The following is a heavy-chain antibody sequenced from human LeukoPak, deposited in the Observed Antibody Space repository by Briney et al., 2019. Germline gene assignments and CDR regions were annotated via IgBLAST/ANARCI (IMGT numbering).Heavy chain of an antibody. Sequence: PSETLSLTCTVSGGSISSSSYYWGWIRQPPGTGLEWIGRIYYSGSTYYNPSLKSRVTISVDTAKNQFSLKLSSVTAADTAVYYCARQYSSSWSHHFDYWGQGTLVTVSS. CDR1: GGSISSSSYY. D-gene: IGHD6-13*01. V-gene: IGHV4-39*01. J-gene: IGHJ4*02. CDR3: ARQYSSSWSHHFDY. CDR2: IYYSGST.